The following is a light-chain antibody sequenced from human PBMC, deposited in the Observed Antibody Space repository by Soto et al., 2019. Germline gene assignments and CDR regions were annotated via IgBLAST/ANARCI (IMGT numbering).Light chain of an antibody. CDR1: QSLLHSNGYNF. CDR2: LGS. V-gene: IGKV2-28*01. J-gene: IGKJ1*01. CDR3: MQALQTWT. Sequence: EIVMTQSPLSLPVTPGEPASISSRSSQSLLHSNGYNFLNWYLQKPGQSPQLLIFLGSNRASGVPDRFSGSGSGTDFTLKISRVEVEDVGVYYCMQALQTWTFGQGTKVEIK.